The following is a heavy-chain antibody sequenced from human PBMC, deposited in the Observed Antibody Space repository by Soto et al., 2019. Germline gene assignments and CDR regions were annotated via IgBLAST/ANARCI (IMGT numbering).Heavy chain of an antibody. CDR1: GFTFSASA. V-gene: IGHV3-73*01. Sequence: GGSLRLSCAASGFTFSASAIHWVRQASGKGLEWVGRIKTKSDTYATAYAASVRGRFTVSRDDSYSTAYLQMDNLKTEDTALYYCTRLAPASFQFDYWGHGALVTVSS. D-gene: IGHD6-25*01. CDR2: IKTKSDTYAT. J-gene: IGHJ5*01. CDR3: TRLAPASFQFDY.